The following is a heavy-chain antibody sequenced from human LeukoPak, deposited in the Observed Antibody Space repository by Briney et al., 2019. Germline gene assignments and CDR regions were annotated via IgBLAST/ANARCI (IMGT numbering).Heavy chain of an antibody. CDR3: ARAQAPFGVVTWWFDP. V-gene: IGHV4-59*01. D-gene: IGHD3-3*01. CDR1: GGSISSYY. CDR2: IYYSGST. Sequence: SETLSLTCTVSGGSISSYYWSWIRQPPGKGLEWIGYIYYSGSTNYNPSLKSRVTISVDTSKNQFSLKLSSVTAADTAVYYCARAQAPFGVVTWWFDPWGQGTLVTVSS. J-gene: IGHJ5*02.